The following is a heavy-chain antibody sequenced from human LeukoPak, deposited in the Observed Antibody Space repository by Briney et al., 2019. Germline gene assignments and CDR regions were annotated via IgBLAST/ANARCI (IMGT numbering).Heavy chain of an antibody. CDR2: IIPIFGTA. CDR3: ARLGGNSAMGFDY. J-gene: IGHJ4*02. Sequence: SVKVSCKASGGTFSSYAISWVRQAPGQGLEWMGGIIPIFGTANYAQKFQGRVTITADESTGTAYMELSSLRSEDTAVYYCARLGGNSAMGFDYWGQGTLVTVSS. V-gene: IGHV1-69*13. D-gene: IGHD4-23*01. CDR1: GGTFSSYA.